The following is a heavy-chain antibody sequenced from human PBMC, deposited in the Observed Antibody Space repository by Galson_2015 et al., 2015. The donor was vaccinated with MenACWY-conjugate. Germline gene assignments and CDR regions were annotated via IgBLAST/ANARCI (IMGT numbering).Heavy chain of an antibody. D-gene: IGHD2-2*01. CDR2: ISYDGSNK. CDR1: GFTFNSYA. CDR3: AASRSSYHPHDY. J-gene: IGHJ4*02. Sequence: SLRLSCAASGFTFNSYAMHWVRQAPGKGLDWVAVISYDGSNKNYADSVKGRFTISRDKSKNTLYLQMNSLRAEDTAVYYCAASRSSYHPHDYWGQGTLVTVSS. V-gene: IGHV3-30-3*01.